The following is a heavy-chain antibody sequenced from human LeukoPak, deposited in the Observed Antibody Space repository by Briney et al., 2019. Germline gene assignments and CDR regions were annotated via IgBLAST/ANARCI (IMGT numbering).Heavy chain of an antibody. CDR3: AKDGRGYSGYELDY. V-gene: IGHV3-23*01. CDR1: GFTFSSYA. J-gene: IGHJ4*02. D-gene: IGHD5-12*01. CDR2: ISGSGGGT. Sequence: GGSLRLSCAASGFTFSSYAMSWVRQAPGKGLEWVSAISGSGGGTYYADSVKGRFTISRDNSRNTLSLQMSSLRAEDTAVYYCAKDGRGYSGYELDYWGQGTLVTVSS.